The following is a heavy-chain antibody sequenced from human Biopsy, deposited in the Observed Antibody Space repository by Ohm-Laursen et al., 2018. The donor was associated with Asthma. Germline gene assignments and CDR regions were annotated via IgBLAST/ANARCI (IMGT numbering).Heavy chain of an antibody. CDR2: INSVFGTT. J-gene: IGHJ4*02. CDR3: ARKAGSCISRTCYSLDF. V-gene: IGHV1-69*13. Sequence: SAKVSCKSLGGTFNTYVIGWVRQAPGQGLEGMGGINSVFGTTTYPQKFQDRVTITADDSTSTVYMELSSLRSEDTAVYYCARKAGSCISRTCYSLDFWGQGTLVTVSS. CDR1: GGTFNTYV. D-gene: IGHD2-2*01.